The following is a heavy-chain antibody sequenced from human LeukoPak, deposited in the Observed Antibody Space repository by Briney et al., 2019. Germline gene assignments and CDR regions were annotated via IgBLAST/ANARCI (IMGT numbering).Heavy chain of an antibody. D-gene: IGHD6-13*01. J-gene: IGHJ3*02. CDR3: ARFSAADIDAFDI. CDR1: GDSVSSNSAA. Sequence: SQTLSLTCAISGDSVSSNSAAWNWIRQSPSRGLEWLGRTYYGSKWYNEYAVSVNGRITINPDTSKNQFSLQLNSVTPEDTAVYYCARFSAADIDAFDIWGRGTMVTVSS. V-gene: IGHV6-1*01. CDR2: TYYGSKWYN.